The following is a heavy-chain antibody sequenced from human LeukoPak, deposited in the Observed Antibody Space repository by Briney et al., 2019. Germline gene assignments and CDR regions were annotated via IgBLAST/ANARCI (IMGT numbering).Heavy chain of an antibody. CDR2: INPSGGST. CDR3: ASGAAGMRTFDY. D-gene: IGHD6-13*01. CDR1: GYTFTSYY. V-gene: IGHV1-46*01. J-gene: IGHJ4*02. Sequence: ASVKVSCKASGYTFTSYYMHWVRQAPGQGLEWMGIINPSGGSTSYAQKFQGRVTMTRDTSASTAYMELSSLRSEDTAVYYCASGAAGMRTFDYWGQGTLVTVSS.